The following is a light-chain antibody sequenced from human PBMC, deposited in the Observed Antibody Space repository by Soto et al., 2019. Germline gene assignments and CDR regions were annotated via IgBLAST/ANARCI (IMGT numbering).Light chain of an antibody. CDR2: GAS. J-gene: IGKJ2*01. V-gene: IGKV3D-15*01. CDR1: QSVSNN. CDR3: QQYNSYSPYT. Sequence: EIVLTQSPATLSVSPGERAALSCRASQSVSNNLAWYQQKPGQPPRLLIFGASTRATGIPARFSGSGSEAEFALTISTLQSDDFATYYCQQYNSYSPYTFGQGTKVEIK.